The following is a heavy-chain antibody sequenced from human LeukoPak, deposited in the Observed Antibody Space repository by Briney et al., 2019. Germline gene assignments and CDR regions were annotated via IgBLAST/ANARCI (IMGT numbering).Heavy chain of an antibody. D-gene: IGHD3-3*01. CDR3: ARGGDFWSGYLYAFDI. CDR2: IKQDGSEK. V-gene: IGHV3-7*01. CDR1: AFTMSTYW. J-gene: IGHJ3*02. Sequence: PGGSLRLSCAASAFTMSTYWMSWVRLAPGKGLEWVANIKQDGSEKHYVDSVKDRFTISRDNAKNSLYLQMNSLRAEDTAVYYCARGGDFWSGYLYAFDIWGQGTMVTVSS.